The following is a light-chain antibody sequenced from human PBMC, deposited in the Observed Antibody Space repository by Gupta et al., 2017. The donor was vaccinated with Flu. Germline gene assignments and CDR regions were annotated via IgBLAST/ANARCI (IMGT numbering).Light chain of an antibody. CDR3: VLYLDEVAF. Sequence: QPAVTQEPSFSVSPGGTVTLTCDLTSGSVSRSHYPSWYQQTPGQAPHTLRYNTNTRSPGVPDRFSGSILGNKADLTITGAQADDDADYYCVLYLDEVAFFGPGTKVTVL. CDR1: SGSVSRSHY. J-gene: IGLJ1*01. V-gene: IGLV8-61*01. CDR2: NTN.